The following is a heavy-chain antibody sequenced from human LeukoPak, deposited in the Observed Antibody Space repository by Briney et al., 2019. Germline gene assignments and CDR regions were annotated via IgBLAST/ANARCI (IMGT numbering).Heavy chain of an antibody. J-gene: IGHJ6*03. Sequence: SETLSLTCTVSGGFISSSYWSWIRQPPGKGLEWIGYIYYSGSTNYNPSLKSRVTISVDTSKNQFSLKLSSVTAADTAVYYCARVDGDYADYYYMDVWGKGTTVTISS. CDR1: GGFISSSY. CDR3: ARVDGDYADYYYMDV. D-gene: IGHD4-17*01. CDR2: IYYSGST. V-gene: IGHV4-59*01.